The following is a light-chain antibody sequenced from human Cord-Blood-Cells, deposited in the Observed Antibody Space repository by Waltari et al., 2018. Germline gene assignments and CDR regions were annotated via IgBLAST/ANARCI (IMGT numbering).Light chain of an antibody. CDR3: SSYTSSSTYV. J-gene: IGLJ1*01. Sequence: QSALTQPASVSGSPGQSITISCTGTSSDVGGYNYVSWYQQHPGKAPKLMIYDVSNRPSGVSNRCSVSKSGNTASLTISGLQAEDEADYYCSSYTSSSTYVFGTGTKVTVL. CDR2: DVS. V-gene: IGLV2-14*01. CDR1: SSDVGGYNY.